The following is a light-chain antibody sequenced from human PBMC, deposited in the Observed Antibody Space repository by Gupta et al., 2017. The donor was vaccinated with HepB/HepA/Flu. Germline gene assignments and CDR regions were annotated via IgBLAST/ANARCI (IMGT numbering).Light chain of an antibody. CDR2: LNSDGSH. Sequence: QLVLTQSPSASASPAASVKLTCTLSSGHSIYAIAWHRQQPEKGPPYLMMLNSDGSHSKGAGIPDRFSGSGTAADRDLTMSSLQAEDEDDYYCQTWGTGIWVFGGGTKLTVL. J-gene: IGLJ3*02. CDR1: SGHSIYA. CDR3: QTWGTGIWV. V-gene: IGLV4-69*01.